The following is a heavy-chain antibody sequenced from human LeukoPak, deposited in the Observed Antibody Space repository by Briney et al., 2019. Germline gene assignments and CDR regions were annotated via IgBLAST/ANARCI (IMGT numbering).Heavy chain of an antibody. V-gene: IGHV4-4*07. D-gene: IGHD3-10*01. J-gene: IGHJ3*02. Sequence: PSETLSLTCTVSGGSISSCYWSWIRHPAGKGLEWIGRIYTSGSTNYNPSLKSRVTMSVDTSKNQFSLKLSSVTAADTAVYYCATIYGSGSNDAFDIWGQGTMVTVSS. CDR1: GGSISSCY. CDR3: ATIYGSGSNDAFDI. CDR2: IYTSGST.